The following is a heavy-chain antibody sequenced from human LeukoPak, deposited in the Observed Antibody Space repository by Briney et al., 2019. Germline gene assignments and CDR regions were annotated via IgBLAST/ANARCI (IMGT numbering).Heavy chain of an antibody. J-gene: IGHJ5*02. CDR2: INPSGGST. CDR3: ATDHSMANTAWWFDP. V-gene: IGHV1-46*03. D-gene: IGHD5-24*01. CDR1: GYTFTSYY. Sequence: ASVKVSCKASGYTFTSYYMHWVRQAPGQGLEWMGIINPSGGSTSYAQKFQDRITMSRDTSTSTVYMELSSLRSEDTAFYYCATDHSMANTAWWFDPWGQGTLVTVSS.